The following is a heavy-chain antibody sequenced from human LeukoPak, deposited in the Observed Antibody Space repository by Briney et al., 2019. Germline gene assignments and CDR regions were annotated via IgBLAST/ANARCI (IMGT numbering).Heavy chain of an antibody. J-gene: IGHJ6*02. CDR2: MYYSGST. Sequence: SETLSLTCTVSGGSITSGRYYWSWIRQHPGKGLEWIGYMYYSGSTYYNPSLKSRVTISADTSKNQFSLRLSSVTAADTAVYYCARDAEYYYSSGSYSSAIDVWGQGTPVTVSS. CDR1: GGSITSGRYY. D-gene: IGHD3-10*01. CDR3: ARDAEYYYSSGSYSSAIDV. V-gene: IGHV4-31*03.